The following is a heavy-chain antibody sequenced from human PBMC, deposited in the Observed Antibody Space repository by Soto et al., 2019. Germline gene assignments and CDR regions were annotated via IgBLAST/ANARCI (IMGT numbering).Heavy chain of an antibody. V-gene: IGHV1-69*01. J-gene: IGHJ4*02. D-gene: IGHD5-18*01. Sequence: QVQLVQSGPEVKKPGSSVKVSCKASGDTFNSYVITWVRQAPGQGLEWLGGIITAFGTTSYAQNFQDRLTITAAEAATTDQMGLSRLTSDDTAMYYCTRSYGYTFGGSLDNWGQGTLVTVSS. CDR1: GDTFNSYV. CDR2: IITAFGTT. CDR3: TRSYGYTFGGSLDN.